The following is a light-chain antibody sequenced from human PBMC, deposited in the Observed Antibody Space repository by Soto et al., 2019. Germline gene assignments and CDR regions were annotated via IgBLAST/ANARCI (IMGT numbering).Light chain of an antibody. J-gene: IGKJ5*01. Sequence: DIQMTQSPSSLSASVGDRVTITCRASQSISTYLNWYQQKPGKAPKLLIYKASTLKSGVPSRFSGSGSGTEFTLTISSLQPDDFATYYCQQYKSYSPITFGQGTRLEIK. CDR3: QQYKSYSPIT. CDR1: QSISTY. CDR2: KAS. V-gene: IGKV1-5*03.